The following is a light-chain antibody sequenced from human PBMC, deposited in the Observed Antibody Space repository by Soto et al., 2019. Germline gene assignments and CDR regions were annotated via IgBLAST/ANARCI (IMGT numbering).Light chain of an antibody. CDR1: HSVGSP. V-gene: IGKV3-15*01. J-gene: IGKJ5*01. CDR2: GAS. CDR3: QQYNNWPIT. Sequence: EVVMTQSPATLSVSPGERATVSCRASHSVGSPLAWYQQKPGQAPRLLIYGASTRATGIPARFTGSGSGTEFTLTISSLQSEDFAVYSCQQYNNWPITFGPGTRLEIK.